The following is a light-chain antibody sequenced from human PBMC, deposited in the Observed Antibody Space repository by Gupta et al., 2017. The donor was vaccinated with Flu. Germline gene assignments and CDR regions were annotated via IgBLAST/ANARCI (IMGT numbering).Light chain of an antibody. CDR1: SSNIGAGYD. Sequence: QSGLTQPPSVYGAPGQRLTISCTGSSSNIGAGYDVHWYQQLPGTAPKLLIYGNNHRPSGVPDRFSGSKSGTSASLAITGLQADDEADYFCQSYDSSLIGSVFGGGTKLTVL. V-gene: IGLV1-40*01. CDR3: QSYDSSLIGSV. CDR2: GNN. J-gene: IGLJ3*02.